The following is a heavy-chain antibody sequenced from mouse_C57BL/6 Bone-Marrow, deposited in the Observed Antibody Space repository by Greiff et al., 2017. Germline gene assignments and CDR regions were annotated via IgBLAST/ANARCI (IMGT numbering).Heavy chain of an antibody. CDR2: IDPNSGGT. D-gene: IGHD2-1*01. Sequence: QVQLQQPGAELVKPGASVKLSCKASGYTFTSYWMHWVKQRHGRGLEWTGRIDPNSGGTKYNEKFKSKATLTVDKPSSTAYMQLSSLTSEDSAVYYCARGVRDGGFAYWGQGTLVTVSA. V-gene: IGHV1-72*01. J-gene: IGHJ3*01. CDR1: GYTFTSYW. CDR3: ARGVRDGGFAY.